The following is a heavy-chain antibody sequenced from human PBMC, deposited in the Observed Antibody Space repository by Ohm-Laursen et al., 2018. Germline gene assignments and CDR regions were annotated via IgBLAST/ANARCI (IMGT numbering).Heavy chain of an antibody. CDR1: GFTFSSYA. CDR2: ISSSSTTI. Sequence: GSLRLSCAASGFTFSSYAMSWVRQAPGKGLDWVSYISSSSTTIYYADSVKGRFTISRDNAKNSLYLQMNSLRAEDTAVYYCARDSSGSGGDSDYWGQGTLVTVSS. J-gene: IGHJ4*02. D-gene: IGHD3-10*01. CDR3: ARDSSGSGGDSDY. V-gene: IGHV3-48*04.